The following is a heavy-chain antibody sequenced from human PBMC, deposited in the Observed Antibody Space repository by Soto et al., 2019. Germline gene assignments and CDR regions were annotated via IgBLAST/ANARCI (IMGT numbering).Heavy chain of an antibody. CDR1: GGSISSSSYY. V-gene: IGHV4-39*01. D-gene: IGHD4-17*01. J-gene: IGHJ6*02. Sequence: QLQLQESGPGLVKPSETLSLTCTVSGGSISSSSYYWGWIRQPPGKGLEWIGSIYYSGSTYYNPSLKSRVTISVDTSKTQFSLQLSSVTAADTAVYYCARHYAVTPNYYYSGMDVWGQGTTVTVSS. CDR3: ARHYAVTPNYYYSGMDV. CDR2: IYYSGST.